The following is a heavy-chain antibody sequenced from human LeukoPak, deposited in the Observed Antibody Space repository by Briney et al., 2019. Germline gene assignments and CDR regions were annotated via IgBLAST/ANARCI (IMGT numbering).Heavy chain of an antibody. J-gene: IGHJ4*02. Sequence: PSEPLSLTCTVSGGSISSSRYYWGWIRQPPGKGLEWIGSIYYSGSTYYNPSLKSRVTISVDTSKNQFSLKLSSVTAADTAVYYCARDAYYDSSGYYSDYWGQGTLVTVSS. CDR1: GGSISSSRYY. D-gene: IGHD3-22*01. CDR3: ARDAYYDSSGYYSDY. V-gene: IGHV4-39*07. CDR2: IYYSGST.